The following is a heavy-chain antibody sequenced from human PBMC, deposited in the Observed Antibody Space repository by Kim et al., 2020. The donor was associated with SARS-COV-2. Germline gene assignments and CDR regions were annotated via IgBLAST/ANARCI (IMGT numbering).Heavy chain of an antibody. J-gene: IGHJ5*02. CDR1: GYTFTGYY. D-gene: IGHD2-2*01. CDR2: INPNSGGT. CDR3: ARVTRFVPAGPNWFDP. Sequence: ASVKVSCKASGYTFTGYYMHWVRQAPGQGLEWMGWINPNSGGTNYAQKFQGRVTMTRDTSISTAYMELSRLRSDDTAVYYCARVTRFVPAGPNWFDPWGQGTLVTVSS. V-gene: IGHV1-2*02.